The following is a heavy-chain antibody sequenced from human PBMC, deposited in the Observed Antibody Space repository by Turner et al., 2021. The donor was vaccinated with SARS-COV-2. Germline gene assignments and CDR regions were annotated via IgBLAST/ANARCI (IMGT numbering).Heavy chain of an antibody. V-gene: IGHV3-7*01. Sequence: EVQLVESGGGLVQPGGSLRLSCVASGFTFSSYWMSWVRQTPEKGLEWVANIKQDGSDQNYVDSVEGRFTISRDNTKNSLHLQMNSLRDEDTAVYYCARVGGGSVLSSKNWFDPWGQGTLVTVSS. CDR1: GFTFSSYW. CDR2: IKQDGSDQ. D-gene: IGHD3-10*01. J-gene: IGHJ5*02. CDR3: ARVGGGSVLSSKNWFDP.